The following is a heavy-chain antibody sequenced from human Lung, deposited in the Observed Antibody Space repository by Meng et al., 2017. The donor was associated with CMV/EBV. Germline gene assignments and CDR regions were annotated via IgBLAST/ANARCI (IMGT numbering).Heavy chain of an antibody. Sequence: GGSLRLXXAGSAFTFSDYYMSWIRQAPGKGLEWISYISSSGSSTYYADSVKGRFTISRDNAKNSLYLQMSSLRAEDTAVYYCAREEAIFGGVNEGFEIWGQRAMVTVSS. CDR1: AFTFSDYY. V-gene: IGHV3-11*04. J-gene: IGHJ3*02. CDR2: ISSSGSST. CDR3: AREEAIFGGVNEGFEI. D-gene: IGHD3-3*01.